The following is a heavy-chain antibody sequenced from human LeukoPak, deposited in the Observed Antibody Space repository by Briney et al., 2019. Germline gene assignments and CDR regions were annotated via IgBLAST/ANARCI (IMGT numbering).Heavy chain of an antibody. Sequence: ASVKVSCKTSEYTFTSYYMHWVRQAPGQGLEWMGWINPNSGGTNYAQKFQGRVTMTRDTSISTAYMELSRLRSDDTAVYYCARDTPRPVPRGFEYWGQGTLVTVSS. CDR1: EYTFTSYY. CDR3: ARDTPRPVPRGFEY. CDR2: INPNSGGT. V-gene: IGHV1-2*02. J-gene: IGHJ4*02.